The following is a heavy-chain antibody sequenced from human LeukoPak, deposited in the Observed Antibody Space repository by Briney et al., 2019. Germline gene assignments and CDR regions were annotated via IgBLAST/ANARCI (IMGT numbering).Heavy chain of an antibody. CDR1: GGSMSSYY. CDR3: ARAVFTISEFDP. D-gene: IGHD3-3*01. V-gene: IGHV4-59*01. J-gene: IGHJ5*02. Sequence: SDTLSLTCTVSGGSMSSYYWSWIRQPPGKGLEWIGYIYYSGSTDYNPSLKSRVTISVDTSKNQFSLKLSSVTAADTAVYYCARAVFTISEFDPWGQGTLVTVSS. CDR2: IYYSGST.